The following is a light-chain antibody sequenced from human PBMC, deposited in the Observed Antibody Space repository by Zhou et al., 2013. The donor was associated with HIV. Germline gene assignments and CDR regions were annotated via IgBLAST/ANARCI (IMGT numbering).Light chain of an antibody. V-gene: IGKV1-33*01. CDR1: QDISNY. Sequence: DIQMTQSPSSLSASVGDRITITCQASQDISNYLNWYQQKPGKAPNLLIYDASNLETGVPSRFSGSGSGTEFTLTISSLQPEDFATYYCQQLNSYLLTFGGGTKVEIK. CDR3: QQLNSYLLT. J-gene: IGKJ4*01. CDR2: DAS.